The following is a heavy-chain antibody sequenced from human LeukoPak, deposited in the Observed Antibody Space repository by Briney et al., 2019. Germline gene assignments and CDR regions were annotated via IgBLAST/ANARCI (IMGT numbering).Heavy chain of an antibody. CDR3: ARDGRFPPEVLPRYFDY. CDR1: GASISSSNYY. D-gene: IGHD1-26*01. CDR2: IYSSGNT. V-gene: IGHV4-39*07. Sequence: SETLSLTCAVSGASISSSNYYWGWVRQSPGKGLEWIGNIYSSGNTYYNASLKSRVTMYIDTSKNQFSLKLSSVTAADTAVYYCARDGRFPPEVLPRYFDYWGQGTLVTVSS. J-gene: IGHJ4*02.